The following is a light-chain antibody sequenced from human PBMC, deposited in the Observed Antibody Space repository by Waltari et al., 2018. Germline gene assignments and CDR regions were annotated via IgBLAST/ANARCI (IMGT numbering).Light chain of an antibody. V-gene: IGKV4-1*01. J-gene: IGKJ1*01. CDR3: HQYYANPQT. Sequence: DIVMTQSPDSLAVSLGERATINCKSSQSVLYSSNNKNYLAWYQHKSGQPPKLLIYWASTRESGVPDRFSGSGSGTDFSLTINNHQPEDVAVYYCHQYYANPQTFGQGTRVEIK. CDR2: WAS. CDR1: QSVLYSSNNKNY.